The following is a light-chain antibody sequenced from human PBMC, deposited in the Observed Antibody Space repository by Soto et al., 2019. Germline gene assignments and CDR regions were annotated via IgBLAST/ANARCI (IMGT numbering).Light chain of an antibody. V-gene: IGLV1-51*01. CDR2: ENN. CDR3: GTWDSSLSYYV. Sequence: QSVLTQPPSVSAAPGQRVTISCSGSSSNVGNNFVSWYQHLPGTAPGLLMSENNKRPSGIPGRFSGSKSSTSATLDITGLQTGDEADYYCGTWDSSLSYYVFGTGTKVTVL. CDR1: SSNVGNNF. J-gene: IGLJ1*01.